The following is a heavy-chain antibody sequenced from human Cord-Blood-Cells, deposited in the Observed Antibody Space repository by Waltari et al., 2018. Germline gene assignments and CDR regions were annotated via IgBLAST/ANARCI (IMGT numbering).Heavy chain of an antibody. CDR1: GGSFSGYY. J-gene: IGHJ5*02. V-gene: IGHV4-34*01. CDR3: ARVDGSSTSCYKNWFDP. CDR2: INHSGST. Sequence: QVQLQQWGAGLLKPSETLSLTCAVYGGSFSGYYWSWIRQPPGKGLEWIGEINHSGSTNYNPSRKSRVTRSVDTSKNHFSLKLSSVTAADTAVYYCARVDGSSTSCYKNWFDPWGQGTLVTVSS. D-gene: IGHD2-2*02.